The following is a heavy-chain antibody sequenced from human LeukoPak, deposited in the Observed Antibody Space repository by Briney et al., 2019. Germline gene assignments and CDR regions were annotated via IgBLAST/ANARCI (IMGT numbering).Heavy chain of an antibody. CDR1: GGSISSGDYY. J-gene: IGHJ4*02. CDR3: AKASNWRYFDY. V-gene: IGHV4-30-4*01. CDR2: IYYSGST. D-gene: IGHD7-27*01. Sequence: KPSETLSLTCTVSGGSISSGDYYWSWIRQPPGKGLEWIGYIYYSGSTYYNPSLKSRVTISVDTSKNQFSLKLSSVTAADTAVYYCAKASNWRYFDYWGQGTLVTVSS.